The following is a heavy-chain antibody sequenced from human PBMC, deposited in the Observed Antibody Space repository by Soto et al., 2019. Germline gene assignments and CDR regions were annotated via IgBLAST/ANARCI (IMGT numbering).Heavy chain of an antibody. CDR1: GGSISSSSYY. Sequence: SETLSLTCTVSGGSISSSSYYWGWIRQPPGKGLEWIGSIYYSGSTYYNPSLKSRVTISVDTSKNQFSLKLSSVTAADTAVHYCAIRSYYDSSGYPLWYWLDHWGQGTLVT. CDR2: IYYSGST. V-gene: IGHV4-39*01. D-gene: IGHD3-22*01. J-gene: IGHJ5*02. CDR3: AIRSYYDSSGYPLWYWLDH.